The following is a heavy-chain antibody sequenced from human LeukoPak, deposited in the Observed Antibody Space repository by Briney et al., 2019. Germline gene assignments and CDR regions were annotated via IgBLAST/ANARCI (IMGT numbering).Heavy chain of an antibody. D-gene: IGHD3-22*01. Sequence: GGSLRLSCAASGFTVSSNYMSWVRQAPGKGLEWVSAISGSGGSTYYADSVKGRFTISRDNSKNTLYLQMNSLRAEDTAVYYCAKDSRNYYDSSGYYPTRYYFDYWGQGTLVTVSS. V-gene: IGHV3-23*01. CDR2: ISGSGGST. CDR3: AKDSRNYYDSSGYYPTRYYFDY. CDR1: GFTVSSNY. J-gene: IGHJ4*02.